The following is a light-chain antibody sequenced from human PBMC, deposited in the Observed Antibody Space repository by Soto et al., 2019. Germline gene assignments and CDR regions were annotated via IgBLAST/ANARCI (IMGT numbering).Light chain of an antibody. J-gene: IGLJ3*02. V-gene: IGLV6-57*04. CDR2: EDN. Sequence: NFMLTQPHSVSESPMQTVTISCTRSSGSIASNYVQWYQQRPGSAPTTVIYEDNQRPSGVPERFSGSIDSSSISASLTISGLKTEDEADYYCQSYDSSNRWVFGGATKLTVL. CDR1: SGSIASNY. CDR3: QSYDSSNRWV.